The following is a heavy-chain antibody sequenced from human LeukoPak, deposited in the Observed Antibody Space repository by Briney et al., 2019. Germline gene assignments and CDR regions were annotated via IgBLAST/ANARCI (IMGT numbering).Heavy chain of an antibody. CDR1: GDSISSGGYY. V-gene: IGHV4-31*03. CDR3: ARSAYDGSRYYSDS. CDR2: IYHSGIT. J-gene: IGHJ4*02. Sequence: SETLSLTCTVSGDSISSGGYYWSWIRQLPGGGLEWIGYIYHSGITYYNPSLKSRVTTSVDTSKNQFSLKLSSVTAADTAVYYCARSAYDGSRYYSDSWGQGTLVTVSS. D-gene: IGHD3-22*01.